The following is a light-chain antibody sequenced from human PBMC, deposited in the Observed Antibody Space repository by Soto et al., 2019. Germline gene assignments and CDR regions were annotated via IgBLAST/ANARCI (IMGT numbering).Light chain of an antibody. CDR1: SSDVGGYNY. J-gene: IGLJ1*01. Sequence: QSALTQPASVPGSPGQSITISCTGTSSDVGGYNYVSWYQQHPGKAPKLMIYDVSNRPSGVSNRFSGSKSGNTASLTISGLRAEDEADYYCSSYTSSSTYVFGTGTKLTVL. CDR2: DVS. V-gene: IGLV2-14*01. CDR3: SSYTSSSTYV.